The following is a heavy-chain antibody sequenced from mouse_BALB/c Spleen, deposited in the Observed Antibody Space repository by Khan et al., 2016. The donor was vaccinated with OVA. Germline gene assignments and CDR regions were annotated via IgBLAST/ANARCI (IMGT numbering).Heavy chain of an antibody. CDR3: TRHGYVAWFTY. J-gene: IGHJ3*01. V-gene: IGHV1S135*01. D-gene: IGHD2-2*01. CDR1: GYSFTSYY. CDR2: IDPFSGAT. Sequence: LQESGPELMKPGASVKISCKASGYSFTSYYIHWMIESHGTSLEWIGYIDPFSGATTYNQKFKGKATLTVAKYSNTAYIHLRNLTSEDSAVYYCTRHGYVAWFTYWGQGTLVTVSA.